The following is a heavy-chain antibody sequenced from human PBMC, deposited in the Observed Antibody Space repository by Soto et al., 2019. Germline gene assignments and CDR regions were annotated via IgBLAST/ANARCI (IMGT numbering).Heavy chain of an antibody. CDR1: GGSISSSNW. Sequence: TSETLSLTCAVSGGSISSSNWWSWVRQPPGKGLEWIGEIYHSGSTNYNPSLKSRVTISVDTSKNQFSLKLSSVTAADTAVYYCARRNAPGEQQLVQRKRNYYYMDVWGKGTTVTVSS. CDR2: IYHSGST. J-gene: IGHJ6*03. CDR3: ARRNAPGEQQLVQRKRNYYYMDV. D-gene: IGHD6-13*01. V-gene: IGHV4-4*02.